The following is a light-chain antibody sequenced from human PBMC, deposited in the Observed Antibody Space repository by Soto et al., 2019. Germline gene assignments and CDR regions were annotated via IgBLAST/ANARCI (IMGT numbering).Light chain of an antibody. CDR2: YDS. CDR3: QVWDIMTDNYD. CDR1: NIGNKR. J-gene: IGLJ1*01. Sequence: SYELTQSPSVSVAPEKTATITCGGNNIGNKRVHWYRQKPGQAPVLLISYDSDRPSGIPERFSGSNSGNTATLTISRVEAGDEADYYCQVWDIMTDNYDFGSGTKVTVL. V-gene: IGLV3-21*04.